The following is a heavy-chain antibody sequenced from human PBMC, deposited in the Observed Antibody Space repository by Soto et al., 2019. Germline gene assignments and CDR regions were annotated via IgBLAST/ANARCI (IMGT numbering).Heavy chain of an antibody. CDR3: AKVLSAYSSSSGFDY. V-gene: IGHV3-30*18. J-gene: IGHJ4*02. D-gene: IGHD6-6*01. Sequence: GGSLRLSCAASGFTFSSYGMHWVRQAPGKGLEWVAIISYDGSYKYYADSVKGRFTISRDNSKNTLYLQMNSLRAEDTAVYYCAKVLSAYSSSSGFDYWGQGTLVTVSS. CDR1: GFTFSSYG. CDR2: ISYDGSYK.